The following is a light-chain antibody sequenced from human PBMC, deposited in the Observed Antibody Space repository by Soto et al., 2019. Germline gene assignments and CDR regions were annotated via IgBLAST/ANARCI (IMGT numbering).Light chain of an antibody. CDR1: QTMNNF. V-gene: IGKV1-39*01. CDR2: AAS. CDR3: QQTDTKPWT. Sequence: DIQMTQSPSSLSASVGDRVTITCRASQTMNNFLNWYQQKPGKAPKLLIYAASSLQSGVPSRFSGSGFGTDFTLTITSLQPEDFAFYYCQQTDTKPWTFGQGTRVEIK. J-gene: IGKJ1*01.